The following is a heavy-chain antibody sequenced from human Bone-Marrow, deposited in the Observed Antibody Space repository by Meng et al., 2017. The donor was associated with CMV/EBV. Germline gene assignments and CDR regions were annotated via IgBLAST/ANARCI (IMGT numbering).Heavy chain of an antibody. CDR2: ISYDGSNK. Sequence: SCKASGYTFTSYYMHWVRQAPGKGLEWVAVISYDGSNKYYADSVKGRFTISRDNSKNTLYLQMNSLRAEDTAVYYCARSMYYYDSSGPYDYWGQGTLVTVSS. CDR3: ARSMYYYDSSGPYDY. CDR1: GYTFTSYY. J-gene: IGHJ4*02. D-gene: IGHD3-22*01. V-gene: IGHV3-30*14.